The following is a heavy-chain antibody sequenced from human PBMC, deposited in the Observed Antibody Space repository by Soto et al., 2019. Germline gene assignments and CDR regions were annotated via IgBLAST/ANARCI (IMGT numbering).Heavy chain of an antibody. CDR2: INHSGST. D-gene: IGHD4-4*01. V-gene: IGHV4-34*01. J-gene: IGHJ5*02. CDR3: ARAATSVTSLNWFDP. Sequence: SETLFLTCAVYVGSFSRYYSSWLRRPPGKGLEWIGEINHSGSTNYNPSLKSRVTISVDTSKNQFALKLSSVTVADTAVYYCARAATSVTSLNWFDPWGQGTLVTVSS. CDR1: VGSFSRYY.